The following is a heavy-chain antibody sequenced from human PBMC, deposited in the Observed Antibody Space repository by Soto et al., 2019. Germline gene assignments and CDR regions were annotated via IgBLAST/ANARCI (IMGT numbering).Heavy chain of an antibody. CDR2: ISSSSSYI. Sequence: GGSLRLSCAASGFTFSSYSMNWVLQAPWKGLEWVSSISSSSSYIYYADSVKGRFTISRDNAKNSLYLQMNSLRAEDTAVYYCARTDYDYIWGSSDYWGQGTLVTVSS. CDR1: GFTFSSYS. V-gene: IGHV3-21*01. CDR3: ARTDYDYIWGSSDY. J-gene: IGHJ4*02. D-gene: IGHD3-16*01.